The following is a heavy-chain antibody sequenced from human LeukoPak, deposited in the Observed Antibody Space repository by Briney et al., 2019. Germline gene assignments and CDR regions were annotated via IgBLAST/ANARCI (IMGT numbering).Heavy chain of an antibody. Sequence: PGGSLRLSCAASGFTFSSYAMSWGRQAPGKGLEWVSAISGSGGSTYYADSVKGRFTISRDNSKNTLYLQMNSLRAEDTAVYYCAKDGGYSYGYFDYWGQGTLVTVSS. CDR1: GFTFSSYA. CDR2: ISGSGGST. J-gene: IGHJ4*02. D-gene: IGHD5-18*01. V-gene: IGHV3-23*01. CDR3: AKDGGYSYGYFDY.